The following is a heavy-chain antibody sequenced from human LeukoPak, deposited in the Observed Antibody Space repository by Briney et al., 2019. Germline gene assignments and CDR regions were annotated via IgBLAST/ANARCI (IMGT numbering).Heavy chain of an antibody. V-gene: IGHV4-34*01. CDR2: INHSGST. D-gene: IGHD3-16*01. Sequence: SETLSLTCAVYGGSFSGYCWSWIRQPPGKGLEWIGEINHSGSTNYNPSLKSRVTISVDTSKNQFSLKLSSVTAADTAVYYCARGPYVWGTPYYYGMDVWGQRTTVTVSS. CDR1: GGSFSGYC. CDR3: ARGPYVWGTPYYYGMDV. J-gene: IGHJ6*02.